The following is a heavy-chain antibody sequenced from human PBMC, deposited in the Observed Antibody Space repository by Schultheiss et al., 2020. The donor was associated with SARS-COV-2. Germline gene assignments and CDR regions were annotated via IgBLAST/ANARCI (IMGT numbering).Heavy chain of an antibody. Sequence: SQTLSLTCAVYGGSFSGYFWSWIRQPPGKGLEWIGEINHSGNTNYNPSLKSRVIISVDTSTNQFSLRLSSVTAADTAVYYCAMLAAAGTYFDYWGQGTLVTVSS. CDR3: AMLAAAGTYFDY. CDR2: INHSGNT. V-gene: IGHV4-34*01. J-gene: IGHJ4*02. CDR1: GGSFSGYF. D-gene: IGHD6-13*01.